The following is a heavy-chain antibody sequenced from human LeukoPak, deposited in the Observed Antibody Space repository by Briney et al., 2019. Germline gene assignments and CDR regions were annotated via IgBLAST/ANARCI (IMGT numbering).Heavy chain of an antibody. D-gene: IGHD3-10*01. CDR1: GFTFSSYG. CDR2: ISYDGSNK. Sequence: GGSLRLSCAASGFTFSSYGMHWVRQAPGKGLEWVAVISYDGSNKYYADSVKGRFTISRDNSKNTLYLQMNSLRTEDTAVYYCAGSGSFQALKYWGQGTLVTVSS. V-gene: IGHV3-30*03. J-gene: IGHJ4*02. CDR3: AGSGSFQALKY.